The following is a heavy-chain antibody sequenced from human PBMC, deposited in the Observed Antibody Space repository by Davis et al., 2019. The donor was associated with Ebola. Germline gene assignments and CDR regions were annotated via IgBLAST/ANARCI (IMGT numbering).Heavy chain of an antibody. J-gene: IGHJ6*02. D-gene: IGHD3-10*01. Sequence: GESLKISCAASGFTVSSNYMIWVRQAPGKGLEGVGRTRNKANSYTTEYAASLKVRFTISRDDSKNSLYLQMNSLKTEDTAVYYCVREGYRLLDYYYGMDVWGQGTTVTVSS. CDR1: GFTVSSNY. CDR3: VREGYRLLDYYYGMDV. CDR2: TRNKANSYTT. V-gene: IGHV3-72*01.